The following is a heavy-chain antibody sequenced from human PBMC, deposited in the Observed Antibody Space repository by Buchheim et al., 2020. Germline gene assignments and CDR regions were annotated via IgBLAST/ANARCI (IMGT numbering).Heavy chain of an antibody. CDR2: IYYSGST. V-gene: IGHV4-59*08. J-gene: IGHJ4*02. D-gene: IGHD6-13*01. Sequence: QVQLQESGPGLVKPSETLSLTCTVSGGSISSYYWSWIRQPPGKGLEWIGYIYYSGSTNYNPSLKSRVTISVDTSKNQFSLKLSSVTAADTAVYYCANGYSSSWIDYWGQGTL. CDR1: GGSISSYY. CDR3: ANGYSSSWIDY.